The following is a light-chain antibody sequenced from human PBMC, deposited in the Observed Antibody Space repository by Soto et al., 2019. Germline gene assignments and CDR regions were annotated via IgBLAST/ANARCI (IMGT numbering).Light chain of an antibody. Sequence: QAVLTQPASVSGSPGQSITISCTGTSSDVGSYNYVSWYQQHPGKAPKLMIYEVSTRPSGVSSRFSGFKSGNTASLTISGLQAEDEADYYCISYTSISTWVFGGGTQLTVL. V-gene: IGLV2-14*01. J-gene: IGLJ7*01. CDR1: SSDVGSYNY. CDR2: EVS. CDR3: ISYTSISTWV.